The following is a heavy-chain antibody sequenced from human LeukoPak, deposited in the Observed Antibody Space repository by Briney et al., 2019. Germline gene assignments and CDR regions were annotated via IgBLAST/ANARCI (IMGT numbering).Heavy chain of an antibody. Sequence: GGSLRLSCAASGFTFSSYEMNGVREAPGKGLEGGSYISSSGSTIYYADSVKGRFTISRDNAKNSLYLQMNSLRAEDTAVYYCARDTSYYDSSGYSHSVYFDYWGQGTLVTVSS. CDR2: ISSSGSTI. CDR1: GFTFSSYE. V-gene: IGHV3-48*03. J-gene: IGHJ4*02. D-gene: IGHD3-22*01. CDR3: ARDTSYYDSSGYSHSVYFDY.